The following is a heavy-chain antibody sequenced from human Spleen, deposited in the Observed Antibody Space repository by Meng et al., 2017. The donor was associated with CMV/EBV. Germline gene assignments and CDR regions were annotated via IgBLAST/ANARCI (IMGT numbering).Heavy chain of an antibody. CDR1: GYTCGDQW. J-gene: IGHJ4*02. CDR2: IYPGDAET. Sequence: KASGYTCGDQWIGWVRQMPGKGLEWVGIIYPGDAETRYSPSFQGHVSISADRSTSTAYLHWTGLKASDTATYYCGRHNSATYWGFDSWGQGTLVTVSS. D-gene: IGHD1-26*01. V-gene: IGHV5-51*01. CDR3: GRHNSATYWGFDS.